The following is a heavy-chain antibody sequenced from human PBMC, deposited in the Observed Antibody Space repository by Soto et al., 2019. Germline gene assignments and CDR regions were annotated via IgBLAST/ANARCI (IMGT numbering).Heavy chain of an antibody. CDR1: GFTFSSYW. CDR2: IKQDGSEK. D-gene: IGHD3-3*01. Sequence: GGSLRLSCAASGFTFSSYWMSWVRQAPGKGLEWVANIKQDGSEKYYVDSVKGRFTISRDNAKNSLYLQMNSLRAEDTAVYYCARVARYDFWSCYSQGVYHYGMDFCAQGTSVTVSS. CDR3: ARVARYDFWSCYSQGVYHYGMDF. J-gene: IGHJ6*02. V-gene: IGHV3-7*03.